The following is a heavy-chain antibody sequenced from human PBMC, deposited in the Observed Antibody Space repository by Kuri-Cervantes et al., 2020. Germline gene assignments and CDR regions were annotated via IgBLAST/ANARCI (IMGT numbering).Heavy chain of an antibody. CDR3: AKDIGLDYYYYYGMDV. D-gene: IGHD1-26*01. CDR2: ISSSSSYI. Sequence: GGSLRLSCAASGFTFSSYSMNWVRQAPGKGLEWVSSISSSSSYIYYADSVKGRFTISRDNAKNSLYLQMNSLRAEDTALYYCAKDIGLDYYYYYGMDVWGQGTTVTVSS. CDR1: GFTFSSYS. J-gene: IGHJ6*02. V-gene: IGHV3-21*04.